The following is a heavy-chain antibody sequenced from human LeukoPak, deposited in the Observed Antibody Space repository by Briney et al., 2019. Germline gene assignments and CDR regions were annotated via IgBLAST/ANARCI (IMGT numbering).Heavy chain of an antibody. D-gene: IGHD6-13*01. V-gene: IGHV4-39*07. J-gene: IGHJ3*02. CDR3: ARDLYSSRTNDAFVI. CDR1: GGSIRSTSYY. CDR2: IYYSGST. Sequence: SETLSLTCTVPGGSIRSTSYYWGWIRQPPGKGLEWIGSIYYSGSTYYNPSLKSRVTISVDTSKNQFSLKLSSVTAADTAVYYCARDLYSSRTNDAFVIWGQGTMVTVSS.